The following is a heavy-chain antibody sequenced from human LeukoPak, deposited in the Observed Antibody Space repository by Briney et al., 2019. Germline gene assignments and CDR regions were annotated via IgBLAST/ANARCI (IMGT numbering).Heavy chain of an antibody. V-gene: IGHV4-39*01. D-gene: IGHD3-10*01. J-gene: IGHJ5*02. CDR1: GGSISSSSYY. CDR3: AKQRYYGSGSYSLNWFDP. CDR2: IYYSETT. Sequence: SETLSLTCTVSGGSISSSSYYWGWIRQPPGKGLEWIGSIYYSETTYYNPSLKSRVTISVDTSKNQFSLRLSSVTAADTAVYYCAKQRYYGSGSYSLNWFDPWGQGTLVTVSS.